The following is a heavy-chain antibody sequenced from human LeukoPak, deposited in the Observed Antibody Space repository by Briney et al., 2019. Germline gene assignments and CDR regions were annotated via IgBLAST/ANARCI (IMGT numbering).Heavy chain of an antibody. CDR1: GASFSGYY. CDR2: INHSGST. J-gene: IGHJ5*02. D-gene: IGHD2-15*01. V-gene: IGHV4-34*01. Sequence: SETLSLTCAVYGASFSGYYWSWIRQPPGKGLEWIGEINHSGSTNYNTSLKSRVTISVDTSKNQFSLQLSSVTPEDTAVYYCARVVGYCSGGSCYDNWFDPWGQGTLVTVSS. CDR3: ARVVGYCSGGSCYDNWFDP.